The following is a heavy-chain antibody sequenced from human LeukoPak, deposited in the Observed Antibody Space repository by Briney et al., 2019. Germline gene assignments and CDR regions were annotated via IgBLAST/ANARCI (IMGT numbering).Heavy chain of an antibody. Sequence: GGSLRLSCEASGFTFSSYEMNWVRQAPGKGLDWVSYITNSGSYTKYADSVKGRFTISRDNAKNSLDLQMNSLRAEDTAVYYCARRITAGDAFDIWGQGTMVTVSS. V-gene: IGHV3-48*03. CDR3: ARRITAGDAFDI. D-gene: IGHD3-16*01. CDR2: ITNSGSYT. J-gene: IGHJ3*02. CDR1: GFTFSSYE.